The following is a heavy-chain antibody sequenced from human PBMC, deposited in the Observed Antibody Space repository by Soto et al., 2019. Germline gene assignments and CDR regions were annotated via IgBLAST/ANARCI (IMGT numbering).Heavy chain of an antibody. CDR3: ARDIGGRYCSSTICEQRFGDYYYGMDV. CDR2: INPNSGGT. J-gene: IGHJ6*02. V-gene: IGHV1-2*04. D-gene: IGHD2-2*01. CDR1: GYTFTGYY. Sequence: GASVKVSCKASGYTFTGYYMHWVRQAPGQGLEWMGWINPNSGGTNYAQKFQGWVTMTRDTSISTAYMELSRLRSDDTAVYYCARDIGGRYCSSTICEQRFGDYYYGMDVWGQGTTVTVSS.